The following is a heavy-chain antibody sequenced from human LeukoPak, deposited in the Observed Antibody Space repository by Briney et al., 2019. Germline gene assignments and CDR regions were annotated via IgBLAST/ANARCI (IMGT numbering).Heavy chain of an antibody. Sequence: GGSLRLSCADSGFTFRDYYMSWIRQAPGKGLEWVSYISGGGNTTYYSDSVKDRFTIPRDNASNSLYLQMNSLRAEDTAVYYCARDSFYGMDVWGQGTTVAVSS. V-gene: IGHV3-11*01. J-gene: IGHJ6*02. CDR1: GFTFRDYY. CDR3: ARDSFYGMDV. CDR2: ISGGGNTT.